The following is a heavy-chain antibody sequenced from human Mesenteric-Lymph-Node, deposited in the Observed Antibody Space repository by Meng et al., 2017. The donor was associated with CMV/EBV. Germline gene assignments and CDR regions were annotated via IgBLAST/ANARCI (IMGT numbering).Heavy chain of an antibody. CDR1: GGSISSYY. D-gene: IGHD3-3*01. J-gene: IGHJ4*02. CDR2: IYYSGST. V-gene: IGHV4-59*01. Sequence: SETLSLTCTVSGGSISSYYWSWIRQPPGKGLEWIGYIYYSGSTNYNPSLKSRATISVDTSKNQFSLKLSSVTAADTAVYYCARGDFWSGYFDYWGQGTLVTVSS. CDR3: ARGDFWSGYFDY.